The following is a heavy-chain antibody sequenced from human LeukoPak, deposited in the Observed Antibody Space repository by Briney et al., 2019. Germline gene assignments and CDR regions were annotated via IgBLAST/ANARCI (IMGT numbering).Heavy chain of an antibody. CDR1: GFTFSDYY. CDR3: ARDLRYYYYMDV. V-gene: IGHV3-11*01. CDR2: ISSCGSTI. J-gene: IGHJ6*03. Sequence: GGSLRLSCAASGFTFSDYYMSWIRQAPGKGLERVSYISSCGSTIYYADSLKGRFTISRDNAKNSLYLQMNTLSAEDTAVYYCARDLRYYYYMDVWGKGTTVTVSS.